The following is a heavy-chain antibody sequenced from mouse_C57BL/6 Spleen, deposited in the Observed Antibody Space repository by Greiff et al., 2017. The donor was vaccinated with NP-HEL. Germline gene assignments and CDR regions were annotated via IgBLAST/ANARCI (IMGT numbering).Heavy chain of an antibody. CDR3: ARDNGSSYDYFDY. CDR1: GYSITSGYY. Sequence: EVKLEESGPGLVKPSQSLSLTCSVTGYSITSGYYWNWIRQFPGNKLEWMGYISYDGSNNYNPSLKNRISITRDTSKNQFFLKLNSVTTEDTATYYCARDNGSSYDYFDYWGQGTTLTVSS. CDR2: ISYDGSN. D-gene: IGHD1-1*01. V-gene: IGHV3-6*01. J-gene: IGHJ2*01.